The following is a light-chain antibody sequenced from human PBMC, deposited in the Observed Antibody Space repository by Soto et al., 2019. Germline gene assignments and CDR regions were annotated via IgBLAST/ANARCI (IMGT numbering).Light chain of an antibody. CDR2: AAS. J-gene: IGKJ1*01. V-gene: IGKV1-12*01. Sequence: DIQMTQSPSSVSASVGDRVTITCRASQGISSSLGWYQQEPGKAPKLLIYAASSLQSGVPSRFSGSGSGTEFTLTISSLQPDDFATYYCQQYNSYSFGQGTKVDIK. CDR1: QGISSS. CDR3: QQYNSYS.